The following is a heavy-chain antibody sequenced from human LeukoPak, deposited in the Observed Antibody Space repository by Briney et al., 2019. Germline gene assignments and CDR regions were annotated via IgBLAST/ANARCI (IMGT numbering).Heavy chain of an antibody. V-gene: IGHV3-23*01. CDR1: GFTFSSYA. D-gene: IGHD3-9*01. CDR2: ISGSGDRT. CDR3: AKDTDIYYYYYDMDV. J-gene: IGHJ6*02. Sequence: GGSPRLSCAASGFTFSSYAMNWVRQAPGKGLEWVSGISGSGDRTYYADSVKGRFTISRDNSKNTLYLQMNSLGAEDTAVYFCAKDTDIYYYYYDMDVWSQGTTVTVSS.